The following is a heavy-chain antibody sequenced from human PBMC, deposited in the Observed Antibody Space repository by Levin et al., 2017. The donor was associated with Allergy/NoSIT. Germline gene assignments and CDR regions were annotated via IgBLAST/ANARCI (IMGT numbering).Heavy chain of an antibody. Sequence: SVKVSCKASGGTFSSYTISWVRQAPGQGLEWMGRIIPILGIANYAQKFQGRVTITADKSTSTAYMELSSLRSEDTAVYYCARSSGGYNYGDYWGQGTLVTVSS. CDR1: GGTFSSYT. CDR3: ARSSGGYNYGDY. V-gene: IGHV1-69*02. CDR2: IIPILGIA. D-gene: IGHD5-24*01. J-gene: IGHJ4*02.